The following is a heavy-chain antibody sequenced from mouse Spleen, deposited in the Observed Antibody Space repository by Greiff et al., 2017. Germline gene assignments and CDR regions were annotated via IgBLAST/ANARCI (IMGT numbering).Heavy chain of an antibody. D-gene: IGHD6-2*01. CDR2: ISSGGSYT. CDR1: GFTFSSYG. J-gene: IGHJ4*01. V-gene: IGHV5-6*01. CDR3: ARQGGLSWAMDY. Sequence: EVHLVESGGDLVKPGGSLKLSCAASGFTFSSYGMSWVRQTPDKRLEWVATISSGGSYTYYPDSVKGRFTISRDNAKNTLYLQMSSLKSEDTAMYYCARQGGLSWAMDYWGQGTSVTVSS.